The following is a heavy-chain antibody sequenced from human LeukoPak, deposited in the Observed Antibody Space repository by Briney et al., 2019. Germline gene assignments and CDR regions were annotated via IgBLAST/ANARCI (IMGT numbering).Heavy chain of an antibody. Sequence: GGSLRLSCAASGFTFSSYAMNWVRQAPGKGLEWVSAISGSGGSTYDTDSVNGRFTISRDNSKNTLYLQMNSMRAEDTAVYYCAKVYCSSTSCFYDYWGQGTLVTVSS. CDR2: ISGSGGST. V-gene: IGHV3-23*01. D-gene: IGHD2-2*01. J-gene: IGHJ4*02. CDR1: GFTFSSYA. CDR3: AKVYCSSTSCFYDY.